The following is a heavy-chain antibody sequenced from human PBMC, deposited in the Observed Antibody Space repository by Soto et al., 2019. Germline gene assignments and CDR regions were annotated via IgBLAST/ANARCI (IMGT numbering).Heavy chain of an antibody. CDR3: ARVHYGSGSYTLTHWFDP. J-gene: IGHJ5*02. V-gene: IGHV4-59*01. CDR2: IYYSGST. Sequence: SETLSLTCTVSGASISSYYWSWIRQPPGKGLEWIGYIYYSGSTNYNPSLKSRVTISVDTSKNQFSLKLSSVTAADTAVYYCARVHYGSGSYTLTHWFDPWGQGTLVTVSS. CDR1: GASISSYY. D-gene: IGHD3-10*01.